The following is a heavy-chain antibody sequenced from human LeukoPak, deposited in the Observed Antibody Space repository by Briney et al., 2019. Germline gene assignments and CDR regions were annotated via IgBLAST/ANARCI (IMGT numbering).Heavy chain of an antibody. CDR1: GGSISGTNW. CDR3: SRESGPFCPFGH. J-gene: IGHJ4*02. D-gene: IGHD1-26*01. V-gene: IGHV4/OR15-8*02. Sequence: SETLSLTCGVSGGSISGTNWWSWVRQPPGQGLEWIGEISLAGQTNFNPSLNGRVTMSLDKSSNQLSLHLTSVTAADTATYFCSRESGPFCPFGHWGQGTLVIVSS. CDR2: ISLAGQT.